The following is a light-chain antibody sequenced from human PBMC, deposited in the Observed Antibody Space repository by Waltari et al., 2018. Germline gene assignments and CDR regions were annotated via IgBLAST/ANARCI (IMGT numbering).Light chain of an antibody. V-gene: IGLV2-14*01. J-gene: IGLJ1*01. CDR3: TSFTSSGTYV. CDR1: TSDLGGYKS. CDR2: DVS. Sequence: QPALTQPASVTGSPGHSITISYTGPTSDLGGYKSVSWYQQHPGKAPKVLIYDVSKWPSGVSNRFSGSKSGNTASLTISGLQAEDEADYYCTSFTSSGTYVFGTGTKVTV.